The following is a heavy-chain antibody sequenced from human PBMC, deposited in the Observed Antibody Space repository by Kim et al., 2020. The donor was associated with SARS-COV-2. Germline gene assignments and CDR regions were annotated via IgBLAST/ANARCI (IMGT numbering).Heavy chain of an antibody. D-gene: IGHD3-9*01. CDR1: GYTFTTYT. V-gene: IGHV1-3*01. CDR3: ARAWWGDDILPDKNRLDP. CDR2: INAGNGNT. J-gene: IGHJ5*02. Sequence: ASVKVSCKASGYTFTTYTIHWVRQAPGQRLEWMGWINAGNGNTKYSQKFQGRVTITRDTSASTAYMELSSLRPEDTAVYYCARAWWGDDILPDKNRLDPW.